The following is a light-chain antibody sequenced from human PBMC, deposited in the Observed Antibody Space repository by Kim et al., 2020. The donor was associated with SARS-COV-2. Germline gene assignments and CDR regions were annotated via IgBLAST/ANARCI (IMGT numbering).Light chain of an antibody. CDR1: KLADAN. V-gene: IGLV3-1*01. CDR2: QDT. CDR3: QVWDRSTVV. J-gene: IGLJ2*01. Sequence: VSPRQPASITCSGDKLADANVCWYQRKPGQSPVVVIYQDTKRSSGIPDRFSGYKSGNTATLTIGGTQAMDEADYSCQVWDRSTVVFGGGTQLTVL.